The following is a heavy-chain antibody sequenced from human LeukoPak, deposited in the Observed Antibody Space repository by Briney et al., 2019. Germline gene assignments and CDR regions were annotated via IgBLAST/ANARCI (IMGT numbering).Heavy chain of an antibody. CDR2: INPNSGGT. V-gene: IGHV1-2*02. D-gene: IGHD3-22*01. J-gene: IGHJ3*02. CDR1: GYTFTGHY. CDR3: ARDVPAYYYDSSGYTDAFDI. Sequence: GASAKVSCKASGYTFTGHYMHWVRQAPGQGLEWMGWINPNSGGTNYAQKFQGRVTMTRDTSISTAYMELSRLRSDDTAVYYCARDVPAYYYDSSGYTDAFDIWGQGTMVTVSS.